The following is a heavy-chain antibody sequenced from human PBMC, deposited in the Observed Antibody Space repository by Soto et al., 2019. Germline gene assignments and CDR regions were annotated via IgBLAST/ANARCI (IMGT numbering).Heavy chain of an antibody. Sequence: GASVKVSCKTSGDTFIGYYMHWVRQAPGQGLEWMGWINPNSGDTKYAQKFQGWVTMTRDTSVSTAYTELSRLKSDDTAVYYCAREGGYCSGGSCFDYWGQGTLVTVSS. CDR2: INPNSGDT. V-gene: IGHV1-2*04. CDR3: AREGGYCSGGSCFDY. CDR1: GDTFIGYY. D-gene: IGHD2-15*01. J-gene: IGHJ4*02.